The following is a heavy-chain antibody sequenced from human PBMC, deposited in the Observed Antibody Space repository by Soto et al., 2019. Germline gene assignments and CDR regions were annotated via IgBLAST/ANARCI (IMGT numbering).Heavy chain of an antibody. Sequence: PSETLSLTCTVSGGSISSYYWSWIRQPPGRGLELIGYLYHTGNTNYNPSFQSRVTISADTSKNQFSLKLRSVTAADTAVYYCARVTNPRFLEWLLDYWGQGTLVTVSS. CDR1: GGSISSYY. D-gene: IGHD3-3*01. V-gene: IGHV4-59*01. CDR3: ARVTNPRFLEWLLDY. CDR2: LYHTGNT. J-gene: IGHJ4*02.